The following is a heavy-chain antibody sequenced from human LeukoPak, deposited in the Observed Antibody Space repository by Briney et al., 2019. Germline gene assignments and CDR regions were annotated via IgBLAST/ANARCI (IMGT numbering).Heavy chain of an antibody. D-gene: IGHD1-7*01. CDR1: GYTFTGYY. CDR2: IIPIFGTA. V-gene: IGHV1-69*06. CDR3: ARAQNELGPFDY. Sequence: GASVKVSCKASGYTFTGYYMYWVRQAPGQGLEWMGGIIPIFGTANYAQKFQGRVTITADKSTSTAYMELSSLRSEDTAVYYCARAQNELGPFDYWGQGTLVTVSS. J-gene: IGHJ4*02.